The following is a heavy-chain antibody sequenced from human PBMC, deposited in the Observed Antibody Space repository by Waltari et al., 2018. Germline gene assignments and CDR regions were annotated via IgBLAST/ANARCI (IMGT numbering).Heavy chain of an antibody. CDR1: VFTFSSYS. CDR3: ARAGGSSWYVDY. Sequence: EVQLVESGGGLVKPGGSLRLSCAASVFTFSSYSMNWVRQAPGKGLEWVSSISSSSSYIYYADSVKGRFTISRDNAKNSLYLQMNSLRAEDTAVYYCARAGGSSWYVDYWGQGTLVTVSS. V-gene: IGHV3-21*01. D-gene: IGHD6-13*01. J-gene: IGHJ4*02. CDR2: ISSSSSYI.